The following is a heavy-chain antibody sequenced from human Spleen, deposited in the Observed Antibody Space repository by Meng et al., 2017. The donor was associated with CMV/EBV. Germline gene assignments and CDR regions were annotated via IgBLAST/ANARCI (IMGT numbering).Heavy chain of an antibody. Sequence: SETLSLTCAVYGGSFSGYYWSWIRQPPGKGLEWIGEINHSGSTNYNPSLKSRVTISVDTSKNQFSLKLSSVTAADTAVYYCARGPELEHQGLFDYWGQGTLVTVS. D-gene: IGHD1/OR15-1a*01. V-gene: IGHV4-34*01. CDR1: GGSFSGYY. J-gene: IGHJ4*02. CDR2: INHSGST. CDR3: ARGPELEHQGLFDY.